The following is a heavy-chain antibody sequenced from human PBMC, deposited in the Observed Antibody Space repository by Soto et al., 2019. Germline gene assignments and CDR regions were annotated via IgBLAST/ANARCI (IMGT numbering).Heavy chain of an antibody. CDR2: INPNSGGT. CDR1: GSPSTATN. V-gene: IGHV1-2*04. Sequence: GASVKVSCKALGSPSTATNFNWGRQPLGQGLEWMGWINPNSGGTNYAQKFQGWVTMTRDTSISTAYMELSRLRSDDTAVYYCARDARGDEAPMDYWGQGTLVTISS. CDR3: ARDARGDEAPMDY. J-gene: IGHJ4*02. D-gene: IGHD3-10*01.